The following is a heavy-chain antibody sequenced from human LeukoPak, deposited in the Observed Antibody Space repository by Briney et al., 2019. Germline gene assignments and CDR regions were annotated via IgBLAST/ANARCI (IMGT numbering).Heavy chain of an antibody. Sequence: GGSLRLSCAASGFTFSSYSMNWVRQAPGKGLEWVSSISSSSSYIYYADSVKGRFTISRDNAKNSLYLQMNSLRAEDTAVYYCARADYGDYASAFDIWGQGTMVTVSS. CDR2: ISSSSSYI. CDR1: GFTFSSYS. J-gene: IGHJ3*02. CDR3: ARADYGDYASAFDI. D-gene: IGHD4-17*01. V-gene: IGHV3-21*01.